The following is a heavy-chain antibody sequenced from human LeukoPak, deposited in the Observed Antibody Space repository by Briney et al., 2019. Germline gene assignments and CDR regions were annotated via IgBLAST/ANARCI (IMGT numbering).Heavy chain of an antibody. Sequence: PGGSLRLSCAASRFTFSSYGMHWVRQAPGKGLEWVAVIWYDGSNKYYADSVKGRFTISRDNSKNTLYLQMNSLRAEDTAVYYCARDHYDSSGYLDYWGQGTLVTVSS. J-gene: IGHJ4*02. V-gene: IGHV3-33*08. CDR2: IWYDGSNK. CDR1: RFTFSSYG. CDR3: ARDHYDSSGYLDY. D-gene: IGHD3-22*01.